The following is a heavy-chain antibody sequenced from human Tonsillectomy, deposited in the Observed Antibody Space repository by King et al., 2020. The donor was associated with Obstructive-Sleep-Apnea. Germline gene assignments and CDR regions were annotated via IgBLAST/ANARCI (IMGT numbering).Heavy chain of an antibody. V-gene: IGHV3-49*03. CDR1: GFTFGDHA. J-gene: IGHJ6*02. CDR2: IRSKAYSGAT. Sequence: DVQLVESGGGLVQPGRSLRLSCTASGFTFGDHAMSWFRQAPGKGLGWVGFIRSKAYSGATEYAASVKGRFTISRDDSKGIAYLQMSSLKTEDTAVYYCTRPSTDVYYYHFGMDVWGQGTTVTVSS. D-gene: IGHD4-11*01. CDR3: TRPSTDVYYYHFGMDV.